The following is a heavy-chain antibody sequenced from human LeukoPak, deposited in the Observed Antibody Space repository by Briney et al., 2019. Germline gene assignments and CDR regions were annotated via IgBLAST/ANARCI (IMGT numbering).Heavy chain of an antibody. D-gene: IGHD6-6*01. CDR3: AREYSSSEADP. CDR1: GGTFSSYT. V-gene: IGHV1-69*02. J-gene: IGHJ5*02. Sequence: ASVKVSCKASGGTFSSYTISWVRQAPGQGLEWMGRIIPILGIANYAQKFQGRVTITADKSTSTAYMELSSLRSEDTAVYYCAREYSSSEADPWGQGTLVTVSS. CDR2: IIPILGIA.